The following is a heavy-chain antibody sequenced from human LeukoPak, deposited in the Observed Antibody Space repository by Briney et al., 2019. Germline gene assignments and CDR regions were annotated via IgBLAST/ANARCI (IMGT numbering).Heavy chain of an antibody. D-gene: IGHD2-15*01. CDR1: GFTFRNSA. CDR3: ARSPAALDVFDV. Sequence: GGSLRLSCAASGFTFRNSAMSWVRQAPGKGLEWVSAISGSGGTTYYADSVKGRFTISRDNSNNTLYLQMNSLRVEDTAVYYCARSPAALDVFDVWGQGTMVTVSS. V-gene: IGHV3-23*01. CDR2: ISGSGGTT. J-gene: IGHJ3*01.